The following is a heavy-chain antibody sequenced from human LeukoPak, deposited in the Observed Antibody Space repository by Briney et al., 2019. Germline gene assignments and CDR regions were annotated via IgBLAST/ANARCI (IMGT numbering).Heavy chain of an antibody. CDR3: ARNSGNYDFSSAYRGWFDP. V-gene: IGHV4-34*01. CDR1: GGSFSGYY. Sequence: SETLSLTCDIYGGSFSGYYWSWIRQPPGKGLEWLGEINRSGSTNYNPSLKSRVTISIDASKNQFSLNLRSVTAADTAVYYCARNSGNYDFSSAYRGWFDPWGQGTLVIVSS. CDR2: INRSGST. D-gene: IGHD3-3*01. J-gene: IGHJ5*02.